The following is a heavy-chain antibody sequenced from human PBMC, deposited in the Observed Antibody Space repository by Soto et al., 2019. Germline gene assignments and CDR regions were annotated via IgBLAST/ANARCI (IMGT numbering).Heavy chain of an antibody. D-gene: IGHD6-13*01. CDR3: AADRPYSSSWYPAYYYGMDV. CDR1: GFTFTSSA. J-gene: IGHJ6*02. CDR2: IVVGSGNT. Sequence: SVKVSCKASGFTFTSSAVQWVRQARGQRLEWIGWIVVGSGNTNYAQKFQERVTITRDMSTSTAYMELSSLRSEDTAVYYCAADRPYSSSWYPAYYYGMDVWGQ. V-gene: IGHV1-58*01.